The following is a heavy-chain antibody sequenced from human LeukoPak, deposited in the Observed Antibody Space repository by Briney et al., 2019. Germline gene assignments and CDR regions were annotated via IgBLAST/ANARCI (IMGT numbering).Heavy chain of an antibody. CDR1: GASISSYY. J-gene: IGHJ6*02. CDR3: AGGQAPAGVWHGRDV. Sequence: PSETLSLTCTVSGASISSYYWSWIRQPPGKGLEWIGYIYYSGSTNFNPSLKSRVTISLDTSKNQFSLKLSSVTAADTAVYYCAGGQAPAGVWHGRDVWGQGTRVTVSS. CDR2: IYYSGST. D-gene: IGHD6-13*01. V-gene: IGHV4-59*01.